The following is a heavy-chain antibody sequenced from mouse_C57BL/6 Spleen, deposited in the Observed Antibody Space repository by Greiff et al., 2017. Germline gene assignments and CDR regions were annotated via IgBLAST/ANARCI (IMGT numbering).Heavy chain of an antibody. CDR2: INPNNGGT. J-gene: IGHJ3*01. CDR3: AREDDYDAVAY. D-gene: IGHD2-4*01. V-gene: IGHV1-26*01. CDR1: GYTFTDYY. Sequence: EVQLQQSGPELVKPGASVKISCKASGYTFTDYYMNWVKQSHGKSLEWIGDINPNNGGTSYNQKFKGKATLTVDTSSSTAYMELRSLTSEDSAVYYCAREDDYDAVAYWGQGALVTVAA.